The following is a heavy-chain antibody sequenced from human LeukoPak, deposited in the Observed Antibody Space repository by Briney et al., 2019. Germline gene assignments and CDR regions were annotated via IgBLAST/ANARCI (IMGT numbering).Heavy chain of an antibody. CDR1: GGSISSGSYY. D-gene: IGHD6-6*01. V-gene: IGHV4-61*02. J-gene: IGHJ4*02. CDR3: ARESTIAARRYEERYYFDY. Sequence: SETLSLTCTVSGGSISSGSYYWSWIRQPGGKGLEWIGRIYTSGSTNYNPSLKSRVTISVDTSKNQFSLKLSSVTAADTAVYYCARESTIAARRYEERYYFDYWGQGTLVTVSS. CDR2: IYTSGST.